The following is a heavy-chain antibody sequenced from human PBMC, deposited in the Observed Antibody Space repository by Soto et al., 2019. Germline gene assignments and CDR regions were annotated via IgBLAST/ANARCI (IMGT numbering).Heavy chain of an antibody. CDR1: GGSISSSGYS. CDR3: AGGQQLVRNY. CDR2: IYHSGST. J-gene: IGHJ4*02. D-gene: IGHD6-13*01. V-gene: IGHV4-30-2*01. Sequence: QLQLQESGSGLVKPSQTLSLTCAVSGGSISSSGYSWSWIRQPPGKGLEWIGYIYHSGSTYYNPSPRSRVTISVDRSRTQFSLKLSSVTAAATAVCYCAGGQQLVRNYWGQGTLVTVSS.